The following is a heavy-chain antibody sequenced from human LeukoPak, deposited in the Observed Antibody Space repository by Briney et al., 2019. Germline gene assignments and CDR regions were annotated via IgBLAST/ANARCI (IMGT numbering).Heavy chain of an antibody. J-gene: IGHJ4*02. CDR3: ARGRRDGYNLKYFDY. CDR2: INHSGST. CDR1: GGSFSGYY. V-gene: IGHV4-34*01. Sequence: SETLSLTCAVYGGSFSGYYWSWIRQPPGKGLEWIGEINHSGSTNYNPSPKSRVTISVDTSKNQFSLKLSSVAAADTAVYYCARGRRDGYNLKYFDYWGQGTLVTVSS. D-gene: IGHD5-24*01.